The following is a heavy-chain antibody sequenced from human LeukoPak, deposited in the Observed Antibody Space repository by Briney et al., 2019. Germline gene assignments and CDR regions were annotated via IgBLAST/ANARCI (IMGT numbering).Heavy chain of an antibody. CDR2: IYYSGTT. Sequence: PSETLSLTCTVSGGSISSYYWSWIRQPPGKGLEWIGYIYYSGTTNYNPSLKSRVTISVDTSKNQFSLKMSSVTAADTAVYYCARGGGPVGYYFDYWGQGTLVTVSS. V-gene: IGHV4-59*12. CDR3: ARGGGPVGYYFDY. CDR1: GGSISSYY. D-gene: IGHD1-26*01. J-gene: IGHJ4*02.